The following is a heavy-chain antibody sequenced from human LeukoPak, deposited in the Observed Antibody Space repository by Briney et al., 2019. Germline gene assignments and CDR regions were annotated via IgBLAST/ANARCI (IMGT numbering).Heavy chain of an antibody. CDR3: ARGKGIAVSSVES. Sequence: GGSLRLSCAASGFTFSSYAMSWVRQAPGKGLEWVSGISGSGTSTYYADSVKGRFTISRDNSKNTMSLQMNSLRAEDTALYYCARGKGIAVSSVESWGQGTLVTVSS. V-gene: IGHV3-23*01. J-gene: IGHJ4*02. D-gene: IGHD6-19*01. CDR1: GFTFSSYA. CDR2: ISGSGTST.